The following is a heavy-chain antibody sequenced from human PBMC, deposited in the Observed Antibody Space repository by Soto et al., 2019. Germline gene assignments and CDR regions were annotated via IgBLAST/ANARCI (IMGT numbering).Heavy chain of an antibody. J-gene: IGHJ6*02. CDR3: ARRPNAGTISFYYYYGLDV. D-gene: IGHD1-1*01. CDR2: LSGSGDST. Sequence: GGSLRLSCATSGFTLSSYAMNWVRQAPGKGLEWVSALSGSGDSTYYADSVKGRFTISRDNSKNTLYLRMSSLRAEDTAVYYCARRPNAGTISFYYYYGLDVWGQGTTVTVSS. V-gene: IGHV3-23*01. CDR1: GFTLSSYA.